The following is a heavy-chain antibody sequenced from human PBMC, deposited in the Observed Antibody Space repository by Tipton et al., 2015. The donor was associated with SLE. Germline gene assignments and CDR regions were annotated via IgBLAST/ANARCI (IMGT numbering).Heavy chain of an antibody. V-gene: IGHV3-53*01. CDR1: GFTVSSNY. CDR3: AKDRRLRLGEPWVQH. CDR2: IYSGGST. Sequence: SLRLSCAASGFTVSSNYMSWVRQAPGKGLEWVSVIYSGGSTYYADSVKGRFTISRDNSKNTLYLQMNSLRAEDTAAYYCAKDRRLRLGEPWVQHWGQGTLVTVSS. D-gene: IGHD3-16*01. J-gene: IGHJ1*01.